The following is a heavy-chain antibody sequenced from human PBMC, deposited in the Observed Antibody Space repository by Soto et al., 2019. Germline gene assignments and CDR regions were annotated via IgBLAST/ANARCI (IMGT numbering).Heavy chain of an antibody. J-gene: IGHJ4*02. CDR1: GFTFDDYT. CDR2: ISWDGGST. Sequence: PGGSLRLSCAASGFTFDDYTMHWVRQAPGKGLEWVSLISWDGGSTYYADSVKGRFTISRDNSKNSLYLQMNSLRTEDTALYYCAKDMSFEAAGPFDYWGQGTLVTVSS. CDR3: AKDMSFEAAGPFDY. V-gene: IGHV3-43*01. D-gene: IGHD6-13*01.